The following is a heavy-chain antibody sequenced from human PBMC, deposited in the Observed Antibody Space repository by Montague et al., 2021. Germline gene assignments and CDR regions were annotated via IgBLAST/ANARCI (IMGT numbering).Heavy chain of an antibody. D-gene: IGHD5-12*01. V-gene: IGHV4-4*02. CDR3: AGYHVSIGTTTTSAYHYYGMDV. J-gene: IGHJ6*02. CDR1: GGPLSSSNW. CDR2: IYYSGST. Sequence: SETLSLTCAVSGGPLSSSNWWTWVRQPPGKGLEWIGEIYYSGSTNYNPSLKSRVTISVDTSKSQFSLRLTSVTAADTAVYFCAGYHVSIGTTTTSAYHYYGMDVWGQGTTVTVSS.